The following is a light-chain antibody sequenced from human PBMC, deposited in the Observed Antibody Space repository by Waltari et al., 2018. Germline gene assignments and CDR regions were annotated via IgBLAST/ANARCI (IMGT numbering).Light chain of an antibody. V-gene: IGKV1-33*01. CDR2: GAS. J-gene: IGKJ1*01. CDR1: QDISKY. CDR3: QQYDNLPVT. Sequence: DIQMTQSPSSLSASVRDRVTITCQASQDISKYLSWYQQKPGKAPKLLIYGASNLETGVPSRLSGSGSRTEFTFTISSLQPEDVATYYCQQYDNLPVTFGQGTKVEIK.